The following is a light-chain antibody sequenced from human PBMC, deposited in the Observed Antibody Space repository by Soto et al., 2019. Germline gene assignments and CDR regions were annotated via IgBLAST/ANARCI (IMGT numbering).Light chain of an antibody. J-gene: IGKJ1*01. V-gene: IGKV1-12*01. Sequence: DIQITQSKYFLSASLGYIFTITFRSSQDISSWLVWYQQKPGKAPKVLIYDASSLQSGVPSRFSGSGSGTDFTLTISRLQPEDFATYYCQQSYTTTPWPFGQGSMVDI. CDR2: DAS. CDR1: QDISSW. CDR3: QQSYTTTPWP.